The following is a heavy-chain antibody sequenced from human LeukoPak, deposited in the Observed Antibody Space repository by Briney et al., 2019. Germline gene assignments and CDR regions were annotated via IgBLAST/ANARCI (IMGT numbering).Heavy chain of an antibody. J-gene: IGHJ5*02. CDR1: RGIFTNYA. V-gene: IGHV1-69*13. D-gene: IGHD2-2*01. CDR3: ASDRRRRYCSSSSCYLGWFDP. CDR2: IIPILGTA. Sequence: ASVKVSCKASRGIFTNYAISWVRQAPGQGLEWMGGIIPILGTAIYAQKFQGRVTITADESTSTAYIELNSLRSEDTAVYYCASDRRRRYCSSSSCYLGWFDPWGQGTLVTVSS.